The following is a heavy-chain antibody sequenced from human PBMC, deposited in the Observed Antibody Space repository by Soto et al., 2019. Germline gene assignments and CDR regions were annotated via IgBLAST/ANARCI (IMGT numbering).Heavy chain of an antibody. V-gene: IGHV4-4*02. J-gene: IGHJ5*02. D-gene: IGHD3-10*01. CDR3: ARGTLWFGGNNWFDP. Sequence: QVQLQESGPGLVKPSGTLSLTCAVSGGSISSSNWWSWVRQPPGKGLEWIGEIYHSGSTNYNPSLKRRVTISVDKSKNQFSLKLSSVTAADTAVYYCARGTLWFGGNNWFDPWGQGTLVTVSS. CDR1: GGSISSSNW. CDR2: IYHSGST.